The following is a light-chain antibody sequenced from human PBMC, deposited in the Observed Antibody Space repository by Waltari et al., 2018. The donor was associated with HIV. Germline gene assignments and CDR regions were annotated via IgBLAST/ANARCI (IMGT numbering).Light chain of an antibody. Sequence: EIVLPLSPATLSVSPGERATLSCRASQSVSSNLAWYQQKPGQAPRLLIYGASTRATGIPARFSGSGSGTEFTLTISSLQSEDFAVYYCQQYNNWPGTFGQGTKLGIK. CDR3: QQYNNWPGT. CDR1: QSVSSN. CDR2: GAS. V-gene: IGKV3-15*01. J-gene: IGKJ2*01.